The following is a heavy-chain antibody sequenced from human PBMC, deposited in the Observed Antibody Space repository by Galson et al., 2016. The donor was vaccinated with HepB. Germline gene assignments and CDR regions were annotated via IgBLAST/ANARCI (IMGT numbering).Heavy chain of an antibody. D-gene: IGHD3-16*01. Sequence: TLSLTCTVSGGSITSGSFYWSWIRQHPGGGLEWIGYIYSSGTSDYNPALKSRVTISMDMSKSQFPLKLISMTAADSAVYYCARDYGGGGYFEDWGQGVLVTVSS. V-gene: IGHV4-31*03. CDR1: GGSITSGSFY. J-gene: IGHJ4*02. CDR2: IYSSGTS. CDR3: ARDYGGGGYFED.